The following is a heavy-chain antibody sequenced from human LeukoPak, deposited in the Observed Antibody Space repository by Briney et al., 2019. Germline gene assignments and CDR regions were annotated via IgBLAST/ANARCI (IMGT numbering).Heavy chain of an antibody. CDR2: ISAYNGNT. D-gene: IGHD3-22*01. CDR1: GYTFTSYG. J-gene: IGHJ4*02. CDR3: ATLGHHYYDSSGYFFGY. Sequence: ASVKVSCKASGYTFTSYGISWVRQAPGQGLEWMGWISAYNGNTNYAQKLQGRVTMTEDTSTDTAYMELSSLRSEDTAVYYCATLGHHYYDSSGYFFGYWGQGTLVTVSS. V-gene: IGHV1-18*01.